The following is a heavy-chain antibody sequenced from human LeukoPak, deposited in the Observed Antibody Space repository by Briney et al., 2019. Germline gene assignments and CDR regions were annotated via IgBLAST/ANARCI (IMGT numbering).Heavy chain of an antibody. J-gene: IGHJ4*02. CDR3: ARAHRYRSGGSCSKPPGY. CDR2: INHSGST. V-gene: IGHV4-34*01. Sequence: SETLPLTCAVYGGSFSGYYWSWIRQPPGKGLEWIGEINHSGSTNYNPSLKSRVTISVDTSKNQFSLKLSSVTAADTAVYYCARAHRYRSGGSCSKPPGYWGQGTLVTVSS. D-gene: IGHD2-15*01. CDR1: GGSFSGYY.